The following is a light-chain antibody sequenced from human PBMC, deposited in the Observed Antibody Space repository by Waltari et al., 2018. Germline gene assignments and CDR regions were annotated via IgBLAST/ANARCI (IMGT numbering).Light chain of an antibody. CDR2: GDN. Sequence: QSVLTQPPSASGTPGQRVTISCSGTLSNTKGNTLNCYRQLPGTAPKLLIYGDNQRPSGVPDRFSGSKSGTSASLAISGLQSADEADYYCAGWDDSLNGPVFGGGTKLTVL. CDR3: AGWDDSLNGPV. J-gene: IGLJ3*02. CDR1: LSNTKGNT. V-gene: IGLV1-44*01.